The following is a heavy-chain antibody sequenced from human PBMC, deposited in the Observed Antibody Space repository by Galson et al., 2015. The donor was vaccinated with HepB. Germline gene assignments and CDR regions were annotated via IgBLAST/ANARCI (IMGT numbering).Heavy chain of an antibody. CDR2: ISGSSSTI. CDR1: GFTFNTYS. J-gene: IGHJ6*03. Sequence: SLRLSCAASGFTFNTYSMNWVRQAPGRGLEWVSYISGSSSTIYYADSVKGRFTISRDNARNSLYLQMNSLRDEDTAVYYCARAVYIDVWGRGTTVTVSS. V-gene: IGHV3-48*02. CDR3: ARAVYIDV.